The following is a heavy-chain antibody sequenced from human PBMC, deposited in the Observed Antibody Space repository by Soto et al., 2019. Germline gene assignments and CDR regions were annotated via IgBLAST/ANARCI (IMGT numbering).Heavy chain of an antibody. CDR3: ARMSYSYDKWYFDL. CDR1: GAPINNNDYY. CDR2: VYCSGTT. J-gene: IGHJ2*01. Sequence: PSETLSLTCTVSGAPINNNDYYWSWIRQTPGKGLEWIGYVYCSGTTDHSPSLKSRLSMSIDKSQNQFTLKVNSVTAADTATYYCARMSYSYDKWYFDLWGRGTLVTVSS. D-gene: IGHD3-22*01. V-gene: IGHV4-30-4*01.